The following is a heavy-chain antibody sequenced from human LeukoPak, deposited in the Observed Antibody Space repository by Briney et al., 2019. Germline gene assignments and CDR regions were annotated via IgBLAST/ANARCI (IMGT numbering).Heavy chain of an antibody. J-gene: IGHJ4*02. Sequence: SETLSLTCAVSGGSISTTNWWSWVRQPPGKGLEWIGEIYHSGGTNYNPSLKSRATISVDKSKNQFSLKLNSATAADTAVYYCARGMTGNWYYFDYWGQGTLVTVSS. CDR2: IYHSGGT. D-gene: IGHD1-14*01. V-gene: IGHV4-4*02. CDR1: GGSISTTNW. CDR3: ARGMTGNWYYFDY.